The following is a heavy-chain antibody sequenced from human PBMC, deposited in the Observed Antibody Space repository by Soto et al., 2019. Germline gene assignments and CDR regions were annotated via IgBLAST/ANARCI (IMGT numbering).Heavy chain of an antibody. Sequence: GGSLRLSCAASGFTFSSYEMNWVRQAPGKGLEWVSYISSSGSTIYYADSVKGRFTISRDNAKNSLYLQMNSLIAEDTAVYYCATPFEWEFPYWGQGTRVTVPS. CDR2: ISSSGSTI. CDR3: ATPFEWEFPY. CDR1: GFTFSSYE. D-gene: IGHD1-26*01. J-gene: IGHJ4*02. V-gene: IGHV3-48*03.